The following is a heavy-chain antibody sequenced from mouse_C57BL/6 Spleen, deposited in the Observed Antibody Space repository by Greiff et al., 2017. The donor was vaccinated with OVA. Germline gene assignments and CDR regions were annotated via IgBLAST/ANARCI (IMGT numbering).Heavy chain of an antibody. CDR2: INYDGSST. V-gene: IGHV5-16*01. J-gene: IGHJ4*01. CDR1: GFTFSDYY. Sequence: EVKVEESEGGLVQPGSSMKLSCTASGFTFSDYYMAWVRQVPEKGLEWVANINYDGSSTYYLDSLKSRFIISRDNAKNILYLQMSSLKSEDTATYYCARATVDYAMDYWGQGTSVTVSS. D-gene: IGHD1-1*01. CDR3: ARATVDYAMDY.